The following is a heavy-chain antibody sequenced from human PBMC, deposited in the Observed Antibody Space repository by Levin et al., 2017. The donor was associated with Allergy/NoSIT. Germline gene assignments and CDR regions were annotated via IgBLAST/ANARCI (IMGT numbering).Heavy chain of an antibody. CDR3: ARDDDTSSHDSIFNY. CDR2: IWSGGNKK. D-gene: IGHD2-2*01. Sequence: GESLKISCAASGFTFSTYGMHWVRQAPGKGLEWVAVIWSGGNKKYYADAVKGRFIISRDTSTNTLYLQMNSLRVDDTAVYYCARDDDTSSHDSIFNYWGQGTLVTVSS. V-gene: IGHV3-33*01. CDR1: GFTFSTYG. J-gene: IGHJ4*02.